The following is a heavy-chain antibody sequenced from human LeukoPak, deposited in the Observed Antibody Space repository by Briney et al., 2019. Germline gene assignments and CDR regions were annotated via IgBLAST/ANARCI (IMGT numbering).Heavy chain of an antibody. V-gene: IGHV3-23*01. Sequence: GGSLRLSCTASGFTFRNHAMSWVRQAPGKGLEWVSTIGGSGVHTNYADSVKGRFTISRDNSKNTLYLQMNSLRAEDTAVYYCARSLAVAASFDYWGQGTLVTVSS. D-gene: IGHD6-19*01. J-gene: IGHJ4*02. CDR1: GFTFRNHA. CDR2: IGGSGVHT. CDR3: ARSLAVAASFDY.